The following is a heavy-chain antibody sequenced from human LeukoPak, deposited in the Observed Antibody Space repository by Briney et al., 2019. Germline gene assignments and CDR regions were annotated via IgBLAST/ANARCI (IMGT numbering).Heavy chain of an antibody. CDR2: ISAYNGNT. D-gene: IGHD2-2*01. CDR1: GYTFTSYG. V-gene: IGHV1-18*01. J-gene: IGHJ3*02. Sequence: ASVKVSCKASGYTFTSYGISWVRQAPGQGLEWMGWISAYNGNTNYAQKLQGRVTMTTDTSTSTAYMELRSLRSDDTAVYYCARDSVVVPAATKREDAFDIWGQGTMVTVSS. CDR3: ARDSVVVPAATKREDAFDI.